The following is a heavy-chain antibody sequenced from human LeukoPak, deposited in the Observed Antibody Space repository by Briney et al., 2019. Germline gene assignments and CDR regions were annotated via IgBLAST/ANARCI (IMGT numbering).Heavy chain of an antibody. V-gene: IGHV4-4*09. J-gene: IGHJ4*02. CDR1: GGSISSYY. CDR3: ARGIDGERWLQSRYFDY. CDR2: IYTSGST. D-gene: IGHD5-24*01. Sequence: SETLSLTCTVSGGSISSYYWSWIRQPPGKGLEWIGYIYTSGSTNYNPSLKSRVTISVDTSKNQFSLKLSSVTAADTAVYYCARGIDGERWLQSRYFDYWGQGTLVTVSS.